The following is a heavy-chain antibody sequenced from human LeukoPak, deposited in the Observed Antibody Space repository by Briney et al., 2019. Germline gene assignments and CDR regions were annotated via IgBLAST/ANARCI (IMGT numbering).Heavy chain of an antibody. V-gene: IGHV4-59*01. CDR2: IYYSGST. J-gene: IGHJ4*02. Sequence: PSETLSLTCIVSGDSISGKYWSWIRQPPGKGLEWIGYIYYSGSTNYNPSLKSRVTISVDTSKNQFSLKLSSVTAADTAVYYCARDGVLGGLFVWDYWGQGTLVTVSS. D-gene: IGHD3-16*01. CDR3: ARDGVLGGLFVWDY. CDR1: GDSISGKY.